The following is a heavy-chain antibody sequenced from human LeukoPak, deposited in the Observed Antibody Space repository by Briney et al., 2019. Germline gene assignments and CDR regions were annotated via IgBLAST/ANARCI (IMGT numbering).Heavy chain of an antibody. CDR2: ISGSGGST. J-gene: IGHJ5*02. CDR1: GFTFSSYA. D-gene: IGHD5-12*01. V-gene: IGHV3-23*01. CDR3: AKDSGYDLIGWFDP. Sequence: PGGSLRLSCAASGFTFSSYAMSWVRQAPGRGLEWVSAISGSGGSTYYADSVKGRFTISRDNSKNTLYLQMNSLRAEDTAVYYCAKDSGYDLIGWFDPWGQGTLVTVSS.